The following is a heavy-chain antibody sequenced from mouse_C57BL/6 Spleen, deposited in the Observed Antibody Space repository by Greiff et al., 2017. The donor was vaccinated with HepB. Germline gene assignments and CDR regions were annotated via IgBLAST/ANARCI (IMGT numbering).Heavy chain of an antibody. CDR3: ATSAGGAMDY. Sequence: QVQLQQSGAELARPGASVKMSCKASGYTFTSYTMHWVKQRPGQGLEWIGYINPSSGYTKYNQKFKDKATLTADKSSSTAYMQLSSLTSEDSAVYYWATSAGGAMDYWGQGTSVTVSS. J-gene: IGHJ4*01. CDR1: GYTFTSYT. V-gene: IGHV1-4*01. CDR2: INPSSGYT.